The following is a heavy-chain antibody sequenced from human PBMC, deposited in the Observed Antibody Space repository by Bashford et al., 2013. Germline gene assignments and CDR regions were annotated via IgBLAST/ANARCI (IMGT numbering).Heavy chain of an antibody. V-gene: IGHV4-39*07. J-gene: IGHJ4*02. Sequence: ETLSLTCTVSGDSISSRPYSWGWVRQPPGQGLEWIGEINRSANYNPSLRSRVTISIDTSKNQFSLKLSSVTAADTAVYYCARDTYYDSSDYYVDYFDYWGQGTLVTVSS. CDR3: ARDTYYDSSDYYVDYFDY. D-gene: IGHD3-22*01. CDR2: INRSA. CDR1: GDSISSRPYS.